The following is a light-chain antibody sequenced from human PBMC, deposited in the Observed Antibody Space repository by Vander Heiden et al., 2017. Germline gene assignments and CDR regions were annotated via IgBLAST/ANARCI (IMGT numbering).Light chain of an antibody. Sequence: ELVLTQSPGTLSLSPGERATLSCRASQSVSSSYLAWYQQKPGQAPRLLIDGASSRATGIPDRCSGSGSGTDFTLTISRLEPEDFAVYYCQQYGSSPYTFGQGTKLEIK. CDR2: GAS. J-gene: IGKJ2*01. CDR1: QSVSSSY. CDR3: QQYGSSPYT. V-gene: IGKV3-20*01.